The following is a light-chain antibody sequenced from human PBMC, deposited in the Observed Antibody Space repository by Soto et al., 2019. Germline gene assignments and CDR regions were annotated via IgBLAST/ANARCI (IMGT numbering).Light chain of an antibody. CDR1: QTIGSN. J-gene: IGKJ1*01. CDR3: QHNVSTPPT. CDR2: GAS. V-gene: IGKV1-39*01. Sequence: DIQMTQSPSSLSASVGDRVSITCRASQTIGSNLNWYQQKPGKAPKVLIYGASTLQTGVPSRFSASGSGTVFTLTSSSLQRDDFATYYCQHNVSTPPTFGQGTKVE.